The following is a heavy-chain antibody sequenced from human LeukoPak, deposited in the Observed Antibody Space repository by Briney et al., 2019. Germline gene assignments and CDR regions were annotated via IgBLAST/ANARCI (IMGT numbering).Heavy chain of an antibody. CDR1: GYTFTSYG. D-gene: IGHD3-10*01. Sequence: ASVKVSCKASGYTFTSYGISWVRQAPGQGFEWMGWISAYNGNTNYAQKLQGRVTMTTDTSTSTAYMELRSLRSDDTAVYYCARGVRVWFGDFSAGDYGGEGPLVTVSS. V-gene: IGHV1-18*01. CDR2: ISAYNGNT. J-gene: IGHJ4*02. CDR3: ARGVRVWFGDFSAGDY.